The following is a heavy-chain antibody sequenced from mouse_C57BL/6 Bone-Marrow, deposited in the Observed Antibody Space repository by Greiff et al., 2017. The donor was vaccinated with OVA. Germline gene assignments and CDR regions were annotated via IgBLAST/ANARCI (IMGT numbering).Heavy chain of an antibody. Sequence: EVKLMESGGDLVKPGGSLKLSCAASGFTFSSYGMSWVRQTPDKRLEWVATISSGGSYTYYPDSVKGRFTISRDNAKNTLYLQMSSLKSEDTAMYYCARLMDYWGQGPSVTVSS. CDR1: GFTFSSYG. CDR3: ARLMDY. V-gene: IGHV5-6*01. J-gene: IGHJ4*01. CDR2: ISSGGSYT.